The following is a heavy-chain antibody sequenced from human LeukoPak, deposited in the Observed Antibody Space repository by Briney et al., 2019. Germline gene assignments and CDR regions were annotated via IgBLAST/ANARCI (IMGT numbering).Heavy chain of an antibody. D-gene: IGHD5-12*01. CDR1: GFSFSSHV. J-gene: IGHJ4*02. CDR3: AKCGNSGCHLIDY. Sequence: GGSLRLSCAASGFSFSSHVMTWVRQPPGKGLEWVAAVSDNGVYTSYAGSVKGRFTISRDNSKSTLYLQMDSLRAEDTAVYYCAKCGNSGCHLIDYWGQGTLVTVSS. CDR2: VSDNGVYT. V-gene: IGHV3-23*01.